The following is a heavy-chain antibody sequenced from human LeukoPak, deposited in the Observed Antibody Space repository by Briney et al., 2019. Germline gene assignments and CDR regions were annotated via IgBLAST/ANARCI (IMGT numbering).Heavy chain of an antibody. J-gene: IGHJ6*02. CDR2: ISWNSGSI. D-gene: IGHD3-10*01. V-gene: IGHV3-9*01. CDR1: RFTFDDYA. CDR3: AKGTAPSYYGSGSYYNYYGMDV. Sequence: PGRSLRLSCAASRFTFDDYAMHWVRQAPGKGLEWVSGISWNSGSIGYADSVKGRFTISRHNAKNSLYLQMNSLRPGDTALYYCAKGTAPSYYGSGSYYNYYGMDVWGQGTTVTVSS.